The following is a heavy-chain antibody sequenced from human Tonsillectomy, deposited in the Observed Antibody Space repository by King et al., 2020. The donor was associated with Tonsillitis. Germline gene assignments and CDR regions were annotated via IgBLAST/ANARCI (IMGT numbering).Heavy chain of an antibody. CDR1: GFTVSSNY. Sequence: VQLVESGGGLVQPGGSLRLSCAASGFTVSSNYMSWVRQAPGKGLEWVSVIYSGGSTYYADSVKGRFTISRDNSKNTLYLQMNSLRAEDTAVYYCAREPTGDLKLPQGYWGQGTLVTVSS. CDR2: IYSGGST. J-gene: IGHJ4*02. CDR3: AREPTGDLKLPQGY. V-gene: IGHV3-66*01. D-gene: IGHD7-27*01.